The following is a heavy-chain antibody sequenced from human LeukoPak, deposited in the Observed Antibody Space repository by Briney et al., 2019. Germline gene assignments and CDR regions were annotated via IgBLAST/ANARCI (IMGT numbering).Heavy chain of an antibody. CDR1: GFTFSSYE. CDR3: ARGGNYLLDAFNV. V-gene: IGHV3-74*01. D-gene: IGHD5-24*01. Sequence: GGSLRLSCAGSGFTFSSYEMNWVRQAPGKGLVWVSRINSDGSDISYADSVKGRFTISRDNAKNTVFLQMNSLRAEDTAVYYCARGGNYLLDAFNVWGQGTMVTVSS. J-gene: IGHJ3*01. CDR2: INSDGSDI.